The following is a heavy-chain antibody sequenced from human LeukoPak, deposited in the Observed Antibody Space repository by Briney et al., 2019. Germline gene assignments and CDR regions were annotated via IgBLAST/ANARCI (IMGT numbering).Heavy chain of an antibody. J-gene: IGHJ3*02. CDR1: GGSISSSNW. CDR3: ARDSPSTSGGSDAFDI. CDR2: IYHSGST. V-gene: IGHV4-4*02. D-gene: IGHD2-2*01. Sequence: GTLSLTCAVSGGSISSSNWWSWVRQPPGEGLEWIGEIYHSGSTNYNPSLKSRVTISVDTSKNQFSLKLSSVTAADTAVYYCARDSPSTSGGSDAFDIWGQGTMVTVSS.